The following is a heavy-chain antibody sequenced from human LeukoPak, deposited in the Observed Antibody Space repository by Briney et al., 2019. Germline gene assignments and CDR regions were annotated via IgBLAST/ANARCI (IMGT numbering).Heavy chain of an antibody. Sequence: TGGSLRLSCAASGFTFSSHRMSWVRQAPGKGLEWVANIKKDGSEKYYVDSVKGRFTISRDNAKNSLYLQMNSLRAEDTAVYYCARDTAMVTWDYWGQGILVTVSS. V-gene: IGHV3-7*01. J-gene: IGHJ4*02. CDR3: ARDTAMVTWDY. CDR2: IKKDGSEK. D-gene: IGHD5-18*01. CDR1: GFTFSSHR.